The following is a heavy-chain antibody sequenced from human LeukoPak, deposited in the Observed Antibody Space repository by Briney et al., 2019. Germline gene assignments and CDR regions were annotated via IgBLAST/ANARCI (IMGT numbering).Heavy chain of an antibody. CDR3: AREVNVAAGSDGFDI. V-gene: IGHV4-30-4*01. J-gene: IGHJ3*02. D-gene: IGHD5-24*01. CDR2: MPYNGGA. CDR1: GDSITSSNFF. Sequence: SETLSLTCTVSGDSITSSNFFWRWIRQPPGGDLEWIGYMPYNGGASYNPSLRSRTTISLDTSKNEFSLRLTSVTAPDTAIYYCAREVNVAAGSDGFDIWGPGTMVTVS.